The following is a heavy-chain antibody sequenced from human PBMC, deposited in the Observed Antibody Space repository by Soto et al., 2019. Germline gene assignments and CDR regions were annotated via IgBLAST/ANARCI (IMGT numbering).Heavy chain of an antibody. CDR1: GFTFSSYW. V-gene: IGHV3-7*01. J-gene: IGHJ6*02. Sequence: PGGSLRLSCAASGFTFSSYWMSWVRQAPGKGLEWVANIKQDGSEKYYVDSVKGRFTISRDNAKNSLYLQMNSLRAEDTAVYYCARDPHLIAAAGMYYYYGMDVWGQGTTVTVSS. CDR3: ARDPHLIAAAGMYYYYGMDV. CDR2: IKQDGSEK. D-gene: IGHD6-13*01.